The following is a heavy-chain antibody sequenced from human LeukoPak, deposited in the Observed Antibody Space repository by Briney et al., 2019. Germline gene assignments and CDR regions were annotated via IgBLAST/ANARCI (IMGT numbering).Heavy chain of an antibody. V-gene: IGHV4-4*07. CDR2: SYTTGST. Sequence: SETLSLXCTVSGGSIGSYYWSWIRQPAGKGLEWIGRSYTTGSTIYNPSLKSRVTMSLDTSKNQLSLNLSSVTAADTAVYYCARSGGSGFQLDSWGQGTLVTVSS. J-gene: IGHJ4*02. D-gene: IGHD1-26*01. CDR3: ARSGGSGFQLDS. CDR1: GGSIGSYY.